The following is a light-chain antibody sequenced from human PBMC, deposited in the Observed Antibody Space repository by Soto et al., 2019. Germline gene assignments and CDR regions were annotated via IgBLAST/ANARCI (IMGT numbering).Light chain of an antibody. V-gene: IGKV3-20*01. Sequence: ETVLTQSPGTLSLSPGERATLSCRASQSVGGSFLAWYQQRPGQAPRLLIYHTSYRATGIPDRFSGSGSGTDFALTLSRLEPADFAVYDCQLYYRAPRTFGQWIKVEGK. CDR1: QSVGGSF. CDR2: HTS. CDR3: QLYYRAPRT. J-gene: IGKJ1*01.